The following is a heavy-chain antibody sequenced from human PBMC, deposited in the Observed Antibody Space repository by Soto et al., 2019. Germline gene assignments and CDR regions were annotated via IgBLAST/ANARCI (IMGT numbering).Heavy chain of an antibody. V-gene: IGHV3-15*01. CDR2: IKSKTDGGTT. CDR1: GFTFSNAW. CDR3: TTDKMRWYYHDSSGPIKTDY. J-gene: IGHJ4*02. D-gene: IGHD3-22*01. Sequence: PGGSLRLSCAGSGFTFSNAWMSWVRQAPGKGLEWVGRIKSKTDGGTTDYAAPVKGRFTISRDDSKNTLYLQMNSLKTEDTAVYYCTTDKMRWYYHDSSGPIKTDYWGQGTLVTVSS.